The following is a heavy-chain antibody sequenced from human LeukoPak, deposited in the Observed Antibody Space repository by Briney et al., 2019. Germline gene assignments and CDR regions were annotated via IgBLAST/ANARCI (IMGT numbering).Heavy chain of an antibody. V-gene: IGHV4-34*01. J-gene: IGHJ4*02. CDR3: ARGLRNVRIAARGLASTPPFGY. CDR2: INHSGST. Sequence: SETLSLTCAVYGGSFSGYYWSWIRQPPGKGLEWIGEINHSGSTNYNPPLKSRVTISVDTSKNQFSLKLSSVTAADTAVYYCARGLRNVRIAARGLASTPPFGYWGQGTLVTVSS. D-gene: IGHD6-6*01. CDR1: GGSFSGYY.